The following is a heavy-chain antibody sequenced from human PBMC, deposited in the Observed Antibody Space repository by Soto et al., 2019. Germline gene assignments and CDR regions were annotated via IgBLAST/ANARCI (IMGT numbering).Heavy chain of an antibody. D-gene: IGHD5-12*01. Sequence: SETLSLTCTVSGGSISSGGYYWSWIRQHPGKGLEWIGYIYYSGSTYYNPSLKSRVTISVDTSQNQFSLKLTSVTAADTAVYYCARGGSGDDWEPLDYWGQGTPVTVSS. CDR1: GGSISSGGYY. CDR2: IYYSGST. J-gene: IGHJ4*02. V-gene: IGHV4-31*03. CDR3: ARGGSGDDWEPLDY.